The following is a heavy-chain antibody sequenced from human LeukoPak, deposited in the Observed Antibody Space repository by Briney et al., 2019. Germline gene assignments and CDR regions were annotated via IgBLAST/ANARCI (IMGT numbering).Heavy chain of an antibody. V-gene: IGHV3-21*01. CDR1: GFTFNTYS. CDR3: ARDPTCSSTSCYRTQPYYYYYYMDV. D-gene: IGHD2-2*01. CDR2: ISVSSNQM. J-gene: IGHJ6*03. Sequence: PGGSLRLSCAASGFTFNTYSMNWVRQAPGKGLEWVSSISVSSNQMYYADSVKGRFTISRDNAKNSLYLQMNSLRAEGTAVYYCARDPTCSSTSCYRTQPYYYYYYMDVWGKGTTVTVSS.